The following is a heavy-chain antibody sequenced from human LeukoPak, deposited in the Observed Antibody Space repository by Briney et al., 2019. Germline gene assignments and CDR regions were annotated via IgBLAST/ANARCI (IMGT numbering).Heavy chain of an antibody. J-gene: IGHJ4*02. Sequence: KTSETLSLTCTVSGGSISSYYWSWIRQPPGKGLEWIGYIYYSGSTNHNPSLQSRVTISIDKSKNQFSLRLSSVTAADTAVYYCARDGYNYGHDYWGQGTLVTVSS. CDR2: IYYSGST. D-gene: IGHD5-18*01. CDR1: GGSISSYY. CDR3: ARDGYNYGHDY. V-gene: IGHV4-59*01.